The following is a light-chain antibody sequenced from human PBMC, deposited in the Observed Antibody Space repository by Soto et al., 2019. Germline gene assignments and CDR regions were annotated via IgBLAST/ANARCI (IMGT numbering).Light chain of an antibody. CDR1: SSDIGAYNY. J-gene: IGLJ1*01. CDR2: EVT. CDR3: CSYTSTSTLYV. Sequence: QSALTQPASVSGSPGQSITIFCIGTSSDIGAYNYVSWYQQHPGKVPKLMIYEVTNRPSGLSNRFSGSKSGNTASLTISGLQTEDEADYFCCSYTSTSTLYVFGTGTKLTVL. V-gene: IGLV2-14*01.